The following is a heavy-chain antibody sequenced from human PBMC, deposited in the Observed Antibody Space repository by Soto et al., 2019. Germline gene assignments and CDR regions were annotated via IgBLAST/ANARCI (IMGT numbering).Heavy chain of an antibody. CDR1: GYTLTELS. CDR2: FDPEDGET. D-gene: IGHD5-12*01. J-gene: IGHJ4*02. Sequence: VASVKVSCKVSGYTLTELSMHWVRQAPGKGLEWMGGFDPEDGETIYAQKFQGRVTMTEDTSTDTAYMELSSLRSEDTAVYYCATDLIGGWLHPPRFEYCGQGPPVTVSS. CDR3: ATDLIGGWLHPPRFEY. V-gene: IGHV1-24*01.